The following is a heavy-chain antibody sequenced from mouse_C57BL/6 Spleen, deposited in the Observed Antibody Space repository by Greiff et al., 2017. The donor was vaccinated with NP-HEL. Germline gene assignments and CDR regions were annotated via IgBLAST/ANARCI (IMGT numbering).Heavy chain of an antibody. CDR1: GFSLTSYG. D-gene: IGHD2-3*01. CDR2: IWSGGST. J-gene: IGHJ2*01. CDR3: ARNEGGGYYDYFDY. Sequence: VQGVESGPGLVQPSQSLSITCTVSGFSLTSYGVHWVRQSPGKGLEWLGVIWSGGSTDYNAAFISRLSISKDNSKSQVFFKMNSLQADDTAIYYCARNEGGGYYDYFDYWGQGTTLTVSS. V-gene: IGHV2-2*01.